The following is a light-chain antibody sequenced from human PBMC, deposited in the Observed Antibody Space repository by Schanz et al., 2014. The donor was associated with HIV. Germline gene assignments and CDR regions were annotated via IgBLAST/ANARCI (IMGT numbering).Light chain of an antibody. CDR1: QSISNN. J-gene: IGKJ2*01. V-gene: IGKV3D-15*01. CDR3: QQYNSYWYT. Sequence: EIVMTQSPATLYVSPGEGATLSCRASQSISNNLAWYQQKPGQAPRLLIYGASSRATGIPDRFSGSGSGTDFTLTISRLEPDDFATYYCQQYNSYWYTFGQGTKLEIK. CDR2: GAS.